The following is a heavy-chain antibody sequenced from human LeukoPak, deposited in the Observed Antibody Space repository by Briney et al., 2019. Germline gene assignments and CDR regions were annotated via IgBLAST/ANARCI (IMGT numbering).Heavy chain of an antibody. V-gene: IGHV1-69*13. CDR2: IIPIFGTA. J-gene: IGHJ5*02. Sequence: GASVKVSCKASGGTFSSYAISWVRQAPGQGLEWMGGIIPIFGTANYAQKFQGRVTITADESTSTAYMELSSLRSEDTAVYYCARDHDGYTMVRGVIVGGFDPWGQGTLVTVSS. D-gene: IGHD3-10*01. CDR1: GGTFSSYA. CDR3: ARDHDGYTMVRGVIVGGFDP.